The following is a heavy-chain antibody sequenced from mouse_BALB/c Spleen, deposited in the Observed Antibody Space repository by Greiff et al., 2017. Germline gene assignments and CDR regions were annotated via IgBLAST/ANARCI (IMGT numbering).Heavy chain of an antibody. CDR2: ISDGGSYT. D-gene: IGHD2-1*01. CDR3: ARGDGNGFAY. CDR1: GFTFSDYY. V-gene: IGHV5-4*02. J-gene: IGHJ3*01. Sequence: EVKLMESGGGLVKPGGSLKLSCAASGFTFSDYYMYWVRQTPEKRLEWVATISDGGSYTYYPDSVKGRFTISRDNAKNNLYLQMSSLKSEDTAMYYCARGDGNGFAYWGQGTLVTVSA.